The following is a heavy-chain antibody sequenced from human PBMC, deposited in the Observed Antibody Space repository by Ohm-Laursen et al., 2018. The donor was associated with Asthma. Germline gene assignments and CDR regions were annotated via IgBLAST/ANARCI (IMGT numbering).Heavy chain of an antibody. CDR1: GFSLTTNGMR. V-gene: IGHV2-70*04. J-gene: IGHJ5*02. Sequence: TQTLTLTNTFSGFSLTTNGMRVSWIRQPPGKALEWLARIDWDDAKIYSTSLKTRLTISKDTSKNQVVLTMTNVDPVDTATYYCARSTHNWFDPWGQGTLVTVSS. CDR2: IDWDDAK. CDR3: ARSTHNWFDP.